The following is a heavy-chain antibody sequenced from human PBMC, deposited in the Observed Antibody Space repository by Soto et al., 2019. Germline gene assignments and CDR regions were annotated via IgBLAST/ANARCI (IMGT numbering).Heavy chain of an antibody. J-gene: IGHJ4*02. CDR1: GFTFSSFA. V-gene: IGHV3-23*01. CDR2: VSADGVSS. CDR3: AKTRQAPVGTHLFDL. Sequence: QLLESGGGLVQPGGSLRLSCEGSGFTFSSFAMGWVRQAPGKGLEWLSSVSADGVSSFSADSVRGRFRVSRDNSKNTLFLQMRFLRVEDTAVYYCAKTRQAPVGTHLFDLWGQGTQVTVS.